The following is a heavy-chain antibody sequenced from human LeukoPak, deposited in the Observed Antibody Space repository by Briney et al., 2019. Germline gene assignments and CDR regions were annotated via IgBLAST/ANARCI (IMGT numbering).Heavy chain of an antibody. Sequence: GESLKISCKGSGYSFTTYWIAWVRQMPGKGLEWMGIIYPGDSDTRYSPSFRGQVTISADKSISSAYLQWSSLKASDTAMYYCVRSPACSSGTCYPNWFDPWGQGTLVTVSS. V-gene: IGHV5-51*01. CDR3: VRSPACSSGTCYPNWFDP. J-gene: IGHJ5*02. D-gene: IGHD2-15*01. CDR1: GYSFTTYW. CDR2: IYPGDSDT.